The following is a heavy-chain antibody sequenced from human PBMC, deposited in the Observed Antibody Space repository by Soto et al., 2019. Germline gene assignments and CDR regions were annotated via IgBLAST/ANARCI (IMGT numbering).Heavy chain of an antibody. CDR2: IGTAGDT. CDR1: GFTFSSHD. V-gene: IGHV3-13*01. J-gene: IGHJ6*03. D-gene: IGHD3-10*01. Sequence: ECGGGLVQSRGSVRLSCAASGFTFSSHDMHWVRQATGKGLEWVSTIGTAGDTYYPGSAKGRFTISRENAKNSLYLQMNSLRAGDTAVYYCARGRLSGYYYMDLWGKGTTVTVSS. CDR3: ARGRLSGYYYMDL.